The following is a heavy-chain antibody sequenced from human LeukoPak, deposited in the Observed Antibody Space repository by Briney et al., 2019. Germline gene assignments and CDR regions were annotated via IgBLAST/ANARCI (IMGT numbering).Heavy chain of an antibody. CDR2: ISGSGGST. Sequence: GGSLRLSCAASGFTFSSYSMNWVRQAPGKGLEWVSAISGSGGSTYYADSVKGRFTISRDNSKNTLYLQMNSLRAEDTAVYYCANTPRNYYDSSGYYHYFDYWGQGTLVTVSS. CDR3: ANTPRNYYDSSGYYHYFDY. D-gene: IGHD3-22*01. V-gene: IGHV3-23*01. CDR1: GFTFSSYS. J-gene: IGHJ4*02.